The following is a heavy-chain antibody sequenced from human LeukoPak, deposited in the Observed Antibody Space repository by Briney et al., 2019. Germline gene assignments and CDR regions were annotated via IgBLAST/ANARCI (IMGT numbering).Heavy chain of an antibody. J-gene: IGHJ4*02. D-gene: IGHD2-2*01. CDR1: GYTFTSYG. CDR3: ARDFGDIVVVPAAMALDY. Sequence: ASVKVSCKASGYTFTSYGISWLRQAPGQGLEWMGWISAYNGNTNYAQKLQGRVTMTTDTSTSTAYMELRSLISDDTAVYYCARDFGDIVVVPAAMALDYWGQGTLVTVSS. CDR2: ISAYNGNT. V-gene: IGHV1-18*01.